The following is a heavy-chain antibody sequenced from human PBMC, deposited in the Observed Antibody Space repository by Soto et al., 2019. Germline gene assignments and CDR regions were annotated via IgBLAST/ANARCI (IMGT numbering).Heavy chain of an antibody. J-gene: IGHJ4*02. CDR3: ARGRYSYGYGMSDY. D-gene: IGHD5-18*01. Sequence: QVQLVQSGAEVKKPGSSVKVSCKASGRTFSSYAISWVRQAPGQGLEWMGGIIPIFGTANYAQKFQGRVTITADESTSTAYMELSSLSSEDTAVYYCARGRYSYGYGMSDYWGQGTLVTVSS. V-gene: IGHV1-69*01. CDR2: IIPIFGTA. CDR1: GRTFSSYA.